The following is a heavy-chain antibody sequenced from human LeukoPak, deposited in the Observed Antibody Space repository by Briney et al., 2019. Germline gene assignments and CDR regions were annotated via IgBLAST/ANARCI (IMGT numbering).Heavy chain of an antibody. J-gene: IGHJ6*02. D-gene: IGHD6-13*01. CDR1: GYTFTSYD. CDR2: MNPNSGNT. CDR3: ARVLAAADLYYYYGMDV. V-gene: IGHV1-8*01. Sequence: ASVKVSCKASGYTFTSYDINWVRQATGQGLEWMGWMNPNSGNTGYAQKFQGRVTITRDTSASTAYMELSSLRSEDTAVYYCARVLAAADLYYYYGMDVWGQGTTVTVSS.